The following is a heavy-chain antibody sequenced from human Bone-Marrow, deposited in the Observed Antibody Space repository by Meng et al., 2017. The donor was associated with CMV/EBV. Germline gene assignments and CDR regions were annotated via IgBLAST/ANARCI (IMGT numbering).Heavy chain of an antibody. V-gene: IGHV3-48*04. J-gene: IGHJ3*02. CDR1: GFSFSDYS. CDR2: ISSSSSKI. D-gene: IGHD3-3*01. Sequence: GGPLRLTCAVSGFSFSDYSMNWVRQAPGKGLEWVLYISSSSSKIYYADSVKGRFTISRDNAKNSLYLQMNSLRAEDTAVYYCAREDLNYDFWSGYRTATFDIWGQGTMVTVSS. CDR3: AREDLNYDFWSGYRTATFDI.